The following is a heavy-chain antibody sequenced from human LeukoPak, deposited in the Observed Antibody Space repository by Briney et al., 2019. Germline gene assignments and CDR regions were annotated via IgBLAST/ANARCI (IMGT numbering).Heavy chain of an antibody. CDR2: IYYNGHT. Sequence: SETLSLTCTVSGGSISNGGYYWSWIRQLPGKGLEWIGYIYYNGHTYYNPSLKSRVTISADTSKNQFSLKLSSVTAADTAVYYCARVLSSWFDPWGQGTLVTVSS. J-gene: IGHJ5*02. V-gene: IGHV4-30-4*08. D-gene: IGHD4/OR15-4a*01. CDR1: GGSISNGGYY. CDR3: ARVLSSWFDP.